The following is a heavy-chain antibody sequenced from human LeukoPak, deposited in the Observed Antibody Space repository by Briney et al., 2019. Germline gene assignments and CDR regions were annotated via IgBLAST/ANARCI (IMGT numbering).Heavy chain of an antibody. D-gene: IGHD1-26*01. CDR2: INWNGGDT. J-gene: IGHJ6*03. CDR3: AKSSGSVRHFYYYYMDV. Sequence: PGGSLRLSCAASGFTFSSYWMSWVRQAPGKGLEWVSGINWNGGDTDYADSVKGRFTISRDNAKNSLYLQMNSLRAEDTALYYCAKSSGSVRHFYYYYMDVWGKGTTVTVSS. V-gene: IGHV3-20*04. CDR1: GFTFSSYW.